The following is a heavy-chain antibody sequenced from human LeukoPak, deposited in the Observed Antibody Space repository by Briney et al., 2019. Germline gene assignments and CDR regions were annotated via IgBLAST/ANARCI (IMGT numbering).Heavy chain of an antibody. D-gene: IGHD6-13*01. CDR2: IRNKANSYTT. CDR3: ATDLGSSRPNF. V-gene: IGHV3-72*01. CDR1: RFTFSDHY. Sequence: GGSLRLSCAASRFTFSDHYMDWVRQAPGKGLEWVGRIRNKANSYTTEYAASVKGRFTISRDDSKNSLYLQMNSLRAEDTAVYYCATDLGSSRPNFWGQGILVTVSS. J-gene: IGHJ4*02.